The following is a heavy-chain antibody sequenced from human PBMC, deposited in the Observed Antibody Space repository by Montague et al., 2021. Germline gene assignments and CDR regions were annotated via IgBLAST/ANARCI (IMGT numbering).Heavy chain of an antibody. CDR3: ARGKGGGKVYSDNSGDY. CDR1: GFTFSSYA. CDR2: ISYSGGNK. V-gene: IGHV3-30-3*01. J-gene: IGHJ4*02. Sequence: SLRLSCAASGFTFSSYAMHWVRQAPGKGLEWVAVISYSGGNKYYADSVKGRFTISRDNSKNTLCLQMNSLRAEDTAVYYCARGKGGGKVYSDNSGDYWGQGTLVTVSP. D-gene: IGHD3-22*01.